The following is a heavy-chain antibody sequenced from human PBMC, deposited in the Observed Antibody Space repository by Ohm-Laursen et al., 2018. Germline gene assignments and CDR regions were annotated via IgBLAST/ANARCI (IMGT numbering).Heavy chain of an antibody. J-gene: IGHJ4*02. CDR3: ARTKLGYDSSGYYYDY. D-gene: IGHD3-22*01. Sequence: GASVKVSCKASGFTFTSSAVQWVRQARGQRLEWIGWIVVGSGNTNYAQKFQERVTITRDMSTSTAYMELSSLRSEDTAVYYCARTKLGYDSSGYYYDYWGQGTLVTVSS. CDR2: IVVGSGNT. CDR1: GFTFTSSA. V-gene: IGHV1-58*01.